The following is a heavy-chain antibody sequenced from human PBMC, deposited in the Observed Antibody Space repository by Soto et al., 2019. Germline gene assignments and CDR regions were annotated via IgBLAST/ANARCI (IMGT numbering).Heavy chain of an antibody. CDR2: IIPILGIA. J-gene: IGHJ4*02. Sequence: QVQLVQSGAEVKKPGSSVKVSCKASGGTFSSYTISWVRQAPGQGLEWMGRIIPILGIANYAQKFQGRVTITADQSTSTAYMELSSLRSEDTAVYYCARERDYYDSSGYYPAFDYWGQGTLVTVSS. D-gene: IGHD3-22*01. V-gene: IGHV1-69*08. CDR1: GGTFSSYT. CDR3: ARERDYYDSSGYYPAFDY.